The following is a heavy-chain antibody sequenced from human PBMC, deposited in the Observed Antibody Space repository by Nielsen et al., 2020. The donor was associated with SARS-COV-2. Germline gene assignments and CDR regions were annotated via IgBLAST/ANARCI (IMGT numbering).Heavy chain of an antibody. CDR1: GFTFSSYW. D-gene: IGHD6-13*01. CDR3: ARTGYSSSWLYWYFDL. CDR2: IYYSGST. Sequence: ESLKISCAASGFTFSSYWMSWIRQPPGKGLEWIGYIYYSGSTNYNPSLKSRVTISVDTSKNQFSLKLSSVTAADTAVYYCARTGYSSSWLYWYFDLWGRGTLVTVSS. V-gene: IGHV4-59*13. J-gene: IGHJ2*01.